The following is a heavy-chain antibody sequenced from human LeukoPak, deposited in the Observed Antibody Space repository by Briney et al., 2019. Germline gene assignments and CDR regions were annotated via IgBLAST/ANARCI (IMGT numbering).Heavy chain of an antibody. CDR2: IYSGGST. CDR1: GFTVSSNY. J-gene: IGHJ4*02. D-gene: IGHD6-19*01. Sequence: GGSLRLSCAASGFTVSSNYMSWVRQAPGKGLEWVSVIYSGGSTYYADSVKGRFTISRDNSKNTLYLQMNSLRAEDTAVYYCATGTANRIAVAGTKDYWGQGTLVTVSS. V-gene: IGHV3-53*01. CDR3: ATGTANRIAVAGTKDY.